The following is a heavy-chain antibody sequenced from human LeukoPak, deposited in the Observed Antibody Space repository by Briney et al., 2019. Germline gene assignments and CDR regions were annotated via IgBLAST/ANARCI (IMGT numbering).Heavy chain of an antibody. D-gene: IGHD1-26*01. CDR2: ISYDGSNK. Sequence: PGRSLRLSCAASGXSFSNYGMHWVRQAPGKGLEWVAVISYDGSNKQYADSVKGRFTISRDNSKNTLYLQMNSLRPENTAVYYCAKETRRQVGADFLDYWGQGTLVTVSS. CDR1: GXSFSNYG. J-gene: IGHJ4*02. CDR3: AKETRRQVGADFLDY. V-gene: IGHV3-30*18.